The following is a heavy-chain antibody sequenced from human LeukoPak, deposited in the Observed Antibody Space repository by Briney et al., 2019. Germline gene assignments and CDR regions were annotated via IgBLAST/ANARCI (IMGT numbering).Heavy chain of an antibody. D-gene: IGHD3-22*01. CDR3: AKDFPYDSSGYYFYFDY. Sequence: GGSLRFSCAALGFTFGSYAIGGVGQPPGRGLDGVCNFIVSDGSTYYADSVKGRFTNSRDNSKNTLYLQMNSLRAEDTAVYYCAKDFPYDSSGYYFYFDYWGQGTLVTVSS. J-gene: IGHJ4*02. CDR2: FIVSDGST. V-gene: IGHV3-23*01. CDR1: GFTFGSYA.